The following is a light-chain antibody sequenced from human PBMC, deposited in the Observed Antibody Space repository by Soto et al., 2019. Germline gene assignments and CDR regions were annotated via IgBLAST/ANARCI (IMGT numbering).Light chain of an antibody. CDR2: EVS. Sequence: QSALTQPASVSGSPGQSITISCTGTSSDVGSYNLVSWYQQHPGKAPKLMIYEVSKRPSGVSNRFSGSKSGNTASLTISGLQAEDEADYYCCSYAGSSTPPVVFGGWTKRTVL. CDR1: SSDVGSYNL. J-gene: IGLJ2*01. V-gene: IGLV2-23*02. CDR3: CSYAGSSTPPVV.